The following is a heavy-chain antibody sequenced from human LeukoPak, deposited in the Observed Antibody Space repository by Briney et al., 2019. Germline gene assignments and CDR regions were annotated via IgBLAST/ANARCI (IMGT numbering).Heavy chain of an antibody. V-gene: IGHV3-7*01. D-gene: IGHD4-11*01. Sequence: GGSLRLSCAAPGFTFSSYWMSWVRQAPGKGLEWVANIKQDGSEKYYVDSVKGRFTISRDNAKNSLYLQMNSLRAEDTAVYYCARDMTRVSEFDYWGQGTLVTVSS. CDR3: ARDMTRVSEFDY. J-gene: IGHJ4*02. CDR1: GFTFSSYW. CDR2: IKQDGSEK.